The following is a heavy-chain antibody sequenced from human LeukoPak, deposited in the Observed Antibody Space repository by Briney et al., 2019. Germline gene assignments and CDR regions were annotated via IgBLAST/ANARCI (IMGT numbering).Heavy chain of an antibody. CDR2: VDPEDGET. Sequence: ASVKVSCKVSGYTFTDYYMHWVQQAPGKGHEWMGLVDPEDGETIYAEKFQGRVTITADTSTDTAYMELSSLRSEDTAVYYCANDYGDYGYDYWGQGTLVTVSS. D-gene: IGHD4-17*01. CDR1: GYTFTDYY. CDR3: ANDYGDYGYDY. V-gene: IGHV1-69-2*01. J-gene: IGHJ4*02.